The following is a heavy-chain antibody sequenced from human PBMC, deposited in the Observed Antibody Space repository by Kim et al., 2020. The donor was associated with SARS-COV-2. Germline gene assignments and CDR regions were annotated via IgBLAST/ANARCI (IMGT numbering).Heavy chain of an antibody. J-gene: IGHJ4*02. CDR2: IRSKAYGGTT. CDR3: TMAGMDSSGYYNY. V-gene: IGHV3-49*04. CDR1: GFTFGDYA. Sequence: GGSLRLSCTASGFTFGDYAMSWVRQAPGKGLEWVGFIRSKAYGGTTEYAASVKGRFTISRDDSKSIAYLQMNSLKTEDTAVYYCTMAGMDSSGYYNYWGQGTLVTVSS. D-gene: IGHD3-22*01.